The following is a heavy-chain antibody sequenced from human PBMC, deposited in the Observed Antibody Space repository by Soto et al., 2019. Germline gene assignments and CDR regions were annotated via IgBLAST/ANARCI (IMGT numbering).Heavy chain of an antibody. D-gene: IGHD4-17*01. V-gene: IGHV4-31*03. CDR2: IYYSGST. Sequence: SETLSLTCTVSGGSISSGGYYWSWIRQHPXKGLEWIGYIYYSGSTYYNPSLKSRVTISVDTSKNQFSLKLSSVTAADTAVYYCAGSRDDYGDYEGKTTLDYWGQGTLVTVSS. CDR3: AGSRDDYGDYEGKTTLDY. CDR1: GGSISSGGYY. J-gene: IGHJ4*02.